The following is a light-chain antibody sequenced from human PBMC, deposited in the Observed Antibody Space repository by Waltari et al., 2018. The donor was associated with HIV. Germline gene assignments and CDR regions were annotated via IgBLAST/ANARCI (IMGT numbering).Light chain of an antibody. CDR3: QQYYSTPPYT. V-gene: IGKV4-1*01. CDR1: TSVLYSSNNKNY. Sequence: DIVMTQSPDSLAVSLGERATINCKSSTSVLYSSNNKNYLAWYQQKPGQPPKLLIYWASTRESGVPDRFSGSGSGTDFTLTISSLQAEDVAVYYCQQYYSTPPYTFGQGTKLEIK. CDR2: WAS. J-gene: IGKJ2*01.